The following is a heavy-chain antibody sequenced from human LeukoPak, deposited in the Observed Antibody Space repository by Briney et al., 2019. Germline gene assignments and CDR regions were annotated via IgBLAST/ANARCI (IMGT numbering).Heavy chain of an antibody. J-gene: IGHJ4*02. CDR2: ISGSGGTT. V-gene: IGHV3-23*01. Sequence: GGSLSLSCAASEFTFSNYVMIRVRQAPGKGLECVSAISGSGGTTYYADSVKGRFTIYRDNSKNTLYLHMSSLRAEDTAIYYCAKAPRIFGVVIDNWGQGILVTVSS. CDR3: AKAPRIFGVVIDN. D-gene: IGHD3-3*01. CDR1: EFTFSNYV.